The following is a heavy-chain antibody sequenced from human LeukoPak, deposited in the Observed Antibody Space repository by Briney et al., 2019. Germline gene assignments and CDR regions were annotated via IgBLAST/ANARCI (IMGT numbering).Heavy chain of an antibody. CDR1: GYTFTGYY. D-gene: IGHD7-27*01. CDR3: ARDQTGDYFDY. CDR2: INPNSGGT. Sequence: GASVKVSCKASGYTFTGYYMHWVRQAPGQGLEWMGWINPNSGGTNYAQKFQGRVTMTRDTSISTAYMELSRLRSDDTAVYYCARDQTGDYFDYWAQGPRVPVSS. J-gene: IGHJ4*02. V-gene: IGHV1-2*02.